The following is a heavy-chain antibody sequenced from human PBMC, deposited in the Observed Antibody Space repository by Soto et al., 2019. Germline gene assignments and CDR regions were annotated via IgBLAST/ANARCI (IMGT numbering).Heavy chain of an antibody. J-gene: IGHJ3*02. CDR3: ARVYCSSTSCPDAFDI. V-gene: IGHV3-23*01. D-gene: IGHD2-2*01. CDR2: ISGSGDGT. CDR1: GFTFSNYA. Sequence: GGSLRLSCAASGFTFSNYAMIWVRQAPGKGLEWVSAISGSGDGTYYADSVKGRFTISRDNSKNTLYLQMDSLRAEDTAVYYCARVYCSSTSCPDAFDIWGQGTMVTVSS.